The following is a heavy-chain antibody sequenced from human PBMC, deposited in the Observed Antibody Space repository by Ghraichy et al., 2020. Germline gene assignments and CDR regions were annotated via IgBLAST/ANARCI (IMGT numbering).Heavy chain of an antibody. D-gene: IGHD2-15*01. CDR1: GFTFSSYS. CDR2: ISSSSSYI. CDR3: ASRYCSGGSCYSGGYDYGDLFDY. Sequence: GGSLRLSCAASGFTFSSYSMNWVRQAPGKGLEWVSSISSSSSYIYYADSVNGRFTISRDNAKNSLYLQMNSLRAEDTAVYYCASRYCSGGSCYSGGYDYGDLFDYWGQGTLVTVSS. V-gene: IGHV3-21*01. J-gene: IGHJ4*02.